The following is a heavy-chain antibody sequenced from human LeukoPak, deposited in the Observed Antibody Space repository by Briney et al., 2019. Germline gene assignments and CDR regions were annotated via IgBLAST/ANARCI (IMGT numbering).Heavy chain of an antibody. CDR2: VSGTGLTT. V-gene: IGHV3-23*01. J-gene: IGHJ4*02. CDR1: GFTFSSDA. CDR3: AKELMGFDY. D-gene: IGHD2-8*01. Sequence: GGALRLSCAAPGFTFSSDAMSWVRQAPGKGLEWVSAVSGTGLTTSYADSVKGRFIVSRDNSKNSVYLQMNSLRGEAAAVYYCAKELMGFDYWGQGTLVTVSS.